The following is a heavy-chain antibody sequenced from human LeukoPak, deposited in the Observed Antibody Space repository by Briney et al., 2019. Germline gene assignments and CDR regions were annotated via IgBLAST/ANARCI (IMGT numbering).Heavy chain of an antibody. V-gene: IGHV3-23*01. CDR1: GFTFSSYA. J-gene: IGHJ2*01. CDR3: AREGATDWYFHL. CDR2: ISGSGGST. D-gene: IGHD5-12*01. Sequence: GSLRLSCAASGFTFSSYAMSWVRQAPGKGLEWVSTISGSGGSTYYADSVKGRFTISRDNAKNTLYLQMSSLRAEDTAVYYCAREGATDWYFHLWGRGTLVTVSS.